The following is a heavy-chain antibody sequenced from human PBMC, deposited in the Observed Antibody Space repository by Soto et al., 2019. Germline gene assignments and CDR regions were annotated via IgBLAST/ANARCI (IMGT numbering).Heavy chain of an antibody. CDR1: GFTFSSYG. D-gene: IGHD1-20*01. Sequence: QVQLVESGGGVVQPGRSLRLSCAASGFTFSSYGMHWVRQAPGKGLEWVAVISYDGSNKYYADSVKGRFSISRDNSKNTLYLKMNSLRAEHTAVYYCAKDLRLSGYNLNGNFDYWGHGSLVTVSS. CDR3: AKDLRLSGYNLNGNFDY. J-gene: IGHJ4*01. V-gene: IGHV3-30*18. CDR2: ISYDGSNK.